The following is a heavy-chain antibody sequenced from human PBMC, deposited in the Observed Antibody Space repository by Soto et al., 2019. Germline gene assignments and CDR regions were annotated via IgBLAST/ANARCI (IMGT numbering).Heavy chain of an antibody. CDR3: ARAIAAAGTFWFDP. CDR2: MNPNSGNT. CDR1: GYTFTSYD. J-gene: IGHJ5*02. Sequence: ASVKVSCKASGYTFTSYDINWVRQATGQGLEWMGWMNPNSGNTGYAQKFQGRVTMTRNTSISTAYMELSSLRSEDTAVYYCARAIAAAGTFWFDPWGQGTLVTVSS. V-gene: IGHV1-8*01. D-gene: IGHD6-13*01.